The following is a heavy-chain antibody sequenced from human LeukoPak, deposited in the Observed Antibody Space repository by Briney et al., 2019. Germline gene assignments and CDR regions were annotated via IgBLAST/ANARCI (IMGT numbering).Heavy chain of an antibody. CDR1: GFTFSSYA. CDR2: ISGSGGST. J-gene: IGHJ3*02. Sequence: GGSLRLSCAASGFTFSSYAMSWVRQAPGKGLEWVSAISGSGGSTYYADSVKGRFTISRDNSKNTLYLQMNSLRAEDTAVYYCARELETYYYDSSGYLGRVGAFDIWGQGTMVTVSS. CDR3: ARELETYYYDSSGYLGRVGAFDI. D-gene: IGHD3-22*01. V-gene: IGHV3-23*01.